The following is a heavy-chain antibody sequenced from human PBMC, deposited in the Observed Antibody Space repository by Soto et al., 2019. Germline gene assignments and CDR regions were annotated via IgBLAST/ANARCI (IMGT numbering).Heavy chain of an antibody. D-gene: IGHD6-13*01. Sequence: GGSLRLSCAASGFTFSSYAMSWVRQAPGKGLEWVSAISGSGSSPYYAHSVKGRFTISRDNSKNTLYQQMNRLRAAETAVYYCAKSIATAGAFDFWVQGALVTVSS. CDR2: ISGSGSSP. V-gene: IGHV3-23*01. CDR1: GFTFSSYA. CDR3: AKSIATAGAFDF. J-gene: IGHJ4*02.